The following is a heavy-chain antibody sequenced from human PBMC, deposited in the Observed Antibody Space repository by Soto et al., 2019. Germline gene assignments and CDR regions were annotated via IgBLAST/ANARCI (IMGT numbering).Heavy chain of an antibody. Sequence: GASVKVSCKASGYTFTSYYMHWVRQAPGQGLEWMGIINPSGGSTSYAQKFQGRVTMTRDTSTSTVYMELSSLRSEDTAVYYCARGIEEVAARPFRPLYYYYGMDVWGQGTTVTVSS. D-gene: IGHD6-6*01. CDR3: ARGIEEVAARPFRPLYYYYGMDV. CDR2: INPSGGST. J-gene: IGHJ6*02. CDR1: GYTFTSYY. V-gene: IGHV1-46*01.